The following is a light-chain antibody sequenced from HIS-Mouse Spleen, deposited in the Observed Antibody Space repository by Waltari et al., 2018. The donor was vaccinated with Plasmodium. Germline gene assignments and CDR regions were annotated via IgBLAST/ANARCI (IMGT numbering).Light chain of an antibody. V-gene: IGKV3-20*01. CDR2: GAS. J-gene: IGKJ2*01. CDR3: QQYGNSPPYT. Sequence: EIVLTQSPGTLSLSPGERATLSCRASQSVSSSYLAWYQQKPGRAPRLLIYGASSRATGIPDRFSGSGSGTDFTLTISRLEPEDFAVYYCQQYGNSPPYTFGQGTKLEIK. CDR1: QSVSSSY.